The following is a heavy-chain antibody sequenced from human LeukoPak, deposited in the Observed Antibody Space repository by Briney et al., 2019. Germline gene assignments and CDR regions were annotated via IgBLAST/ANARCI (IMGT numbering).Heavy chain of an antibody. J-gene: IGHJ4*02. V-gene: IGHV4-39*01. CDR3: AASLWFGIYPDY. D-gene: IGHD3-10*01. CDR1: GVSISSTTYY. CDR2: IYYSGTT. Sequence: PSETLSLTCTVSGVSISSTTYYWGWIRQPPGKGLEWIGTIYYSGTTRYNPSLKSRVAISVDTSKNQFSLNLSSVTVADTAVYYCAASLWFGIYPDYWGQGSLVTVSS.